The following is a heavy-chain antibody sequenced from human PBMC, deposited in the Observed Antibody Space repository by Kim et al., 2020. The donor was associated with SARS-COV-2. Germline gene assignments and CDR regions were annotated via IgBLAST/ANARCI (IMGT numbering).Heavy chain of an antibody. J-gene: IGHJ4*02. CDR3: ARQGGQYFDY. CDR1: GYSFTSYW. CDR2: IFSGDSDA. Sequence: GESLKISCKVSGYSFTSYWIAWVRQMPGKGLEWVGIIFSGDSDAKYSPSFEGQVTIAADNSITTVYLQWRSLEASDTATYYCARQGGQYFDYWGQGTLGTVSS. D-gene: IGHD3-16*01. V-gene: IGHV5-51*01.